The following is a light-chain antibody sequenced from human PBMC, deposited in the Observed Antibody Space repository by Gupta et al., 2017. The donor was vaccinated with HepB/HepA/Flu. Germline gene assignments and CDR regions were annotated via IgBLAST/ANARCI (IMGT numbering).Light chain of an antibody. CDR1: QSISNW. Sequence: IQMTQSPSTLSASVGDRVTITCRASQSISNWLTWYQQKPGKAPKVLIYNASRLESGVPSRFSGSGSGTEFTLTISSLQPDDFATYYCQQDNSYSRTFGQGTKVEIK. CDR3: QQDNSYSRT. J-gene: IGKJ1*01. CDR2: NAS. V-gene: IGKV1-5*03.